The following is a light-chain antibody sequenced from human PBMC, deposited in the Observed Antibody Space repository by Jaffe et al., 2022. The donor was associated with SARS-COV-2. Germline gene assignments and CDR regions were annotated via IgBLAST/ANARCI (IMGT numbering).Light chain of an antibody. CDR1: QAVNSRY. V-gene: IGKV3-20*01. Sequence: EIVLTQSPGTLSLSPGERATLSCRASQAVNSRYLAWYQQIPGQAPRLLIYGASSRATGTPDRFSGSGSGTDFTLTINRLEPEDFAVYYCQQYHSSHRTFGQGTKVEI. CDR2: GAS. J-gene: IGKJ1*01. CDR3: QQYHSSHRT.